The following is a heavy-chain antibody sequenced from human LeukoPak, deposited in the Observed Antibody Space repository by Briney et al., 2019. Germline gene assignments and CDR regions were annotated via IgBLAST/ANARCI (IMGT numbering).Heavy chain of an antibody. D-gene: IGHD3-16*02. J-gene: IGHJ4*02. CDR1: GYSFTSYW. Sequence: GESLKISCKGSGYSFTSYWIGWVRQMPGKGLEWMGIIYPGDSDTRYSPSFQGQVTISADKSISTAYLQWSSLKASDTAMYYCARHPPAAFGGVIPINYFDYWGQGTLATVSS. CDR2: IYPGDSDT. CDR3: ARHPPAAFGGVIPINYFDY. V-gene: IGHV5-51*01.